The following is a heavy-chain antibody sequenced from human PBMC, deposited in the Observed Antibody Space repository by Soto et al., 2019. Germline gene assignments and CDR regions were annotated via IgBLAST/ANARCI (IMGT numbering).Heavy chain of an antibody. CDR2: ISSSSSYI. D-gene: IGHD6-6*01. CDR1: GFTFSSYS. J-gene: IGHJ3*02. Sequence: GGSLRLSCAASGFTFSSYSMNWVRQAPGKGLEWVSSISSSSSYIYYADSVKGRFTISRDNAKNSLYLQMNILRAEDTAVYYCARGRGAARPDAFDIWGQGTMVTVSS. CDR3: ARGRGAARPDAFDI. V-gene: IGHV3-21*01.